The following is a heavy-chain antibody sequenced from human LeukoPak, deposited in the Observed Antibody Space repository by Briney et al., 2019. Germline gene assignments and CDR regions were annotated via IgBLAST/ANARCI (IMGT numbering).Heavy chain of an antibody. D-gene: IGHD2-15*01. J-gene: IGHJ4*02. CDR2: IKSKSDGGTI. Sequence: PGGSLRLSCVGSGFTFSDAWMSRVRQAPGKGLEWVGRIKSKSDGGTIDYAAPVKGRFTISRDDSRNTLHLQMNSLKTEDTAVYYCTTRRQDGWWGQGTLVTVS. CDR3: TTRRQDGW. CDR1: GFTFSDAW. V-gene: IGHV3-15*01.